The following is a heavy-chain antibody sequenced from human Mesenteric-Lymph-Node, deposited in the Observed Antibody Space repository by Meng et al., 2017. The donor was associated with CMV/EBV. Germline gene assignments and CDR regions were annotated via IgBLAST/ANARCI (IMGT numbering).Heavy chain of an antibody. CDR1: GFTFSSYA. CDR3: ARERHGYSNYVDY. Sequence: GESLKISCAASGFTFSSYAMHWVRQAPGKGLEWVAVISYDGSNKYYADSVKGRFTISRDNSKNTLYLQMNSLRAEDTAVYYCARERHGYSNYVDYWGQGTLVTVSS. J-gene: IGHJ4*02. CDR2: ISYDGSNK. D-gene: IGHD5-24*01. V-gene: IGHV3-30-3*01.